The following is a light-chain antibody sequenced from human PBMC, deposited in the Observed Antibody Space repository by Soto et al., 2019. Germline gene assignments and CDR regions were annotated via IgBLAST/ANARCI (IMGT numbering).Light chain of an antibody. Sequence: IVLTQEPGTLSLSPGERATLSCRASQSVSSSYLVWYQQRPGQPPRLLIYGTSTRAAGISDRFSGSGSGTDFTLTIYRLEPGDSAVYYCQQYGTSALTFGGGTKVEIK. CDR1: QSVSSSY. CDR3: QQYGTSALT. CDR2: GTS. V-gene: IGKV3-20*01. J-gene: IGKJ4*01.